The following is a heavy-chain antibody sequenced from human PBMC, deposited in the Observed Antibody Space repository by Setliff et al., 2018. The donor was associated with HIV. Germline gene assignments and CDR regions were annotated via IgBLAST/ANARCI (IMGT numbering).Heavy chain of an antibody. Sequence: TSETLSLTCSVSGGSMSSYCWTRIRQSAGKGLEWIGHIYSTGTTNYNSSLKSRLTMSIDTSKNQFSLKLSSVTATDTAVYYCARDAGPHYGSGPPLEYWGQGIQVTVSS. CDR3: ARDAGPHYGSGPPLEY. CDR1: GGSMSSYC. D-gene: IGHD3-10*01. V-gene: IGHV4-4*07. J-gene: IGHJ4*02. CDR2: IYSTGTT.